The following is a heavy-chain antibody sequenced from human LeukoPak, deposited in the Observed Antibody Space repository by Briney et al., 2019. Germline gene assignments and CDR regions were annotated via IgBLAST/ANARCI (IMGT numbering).Heavy chain of an antibody. D-gene: IGHD3-16*01. CDR1: GFTFSSYT. CDR2: ISTSSSYM. V-gene: IGHV3-21*01. J-gene: IGHJ4*02. Sequence: GGSLRLSCAASGFTFSSYTMNWVRQAPGKGLEWVSFISTSSSYMYYADSVKGRFTISRDNAKNSLYLQMNSLRAEDTAVYYCARAAENYGGRFDSWGQGTLVTVSS. CDR3: ARAAENYGGRFDS.